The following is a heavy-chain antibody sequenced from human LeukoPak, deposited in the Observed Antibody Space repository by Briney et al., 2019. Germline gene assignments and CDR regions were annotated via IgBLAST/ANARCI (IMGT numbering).Heavy chain of an antibody. CDR3: ATVEEWRLRDFLHY. Sequence: ASVKVSCKVSGYTLTELSMHWLRQAPGKGLEWMGGFDPEDGETVYTQKFQGRVTMTEDTSTDTAYMELSSLRSEDTAVYYCATVEEWRLRDFLHYWGQGTLVTVSS. J-gene: IGHJ4*02. D-gene: IGHD5-18*01. V-gene: IGHV1-24*01. CDR2: FDPEDGET. CDR1: GYTLTELS.